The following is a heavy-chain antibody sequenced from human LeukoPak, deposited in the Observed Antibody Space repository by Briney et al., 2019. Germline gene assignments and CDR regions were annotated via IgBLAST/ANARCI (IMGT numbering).Heavy chain of an antibody. V-gene: IGHV4-34*01. D-gene: IGHD2-2*02. Sequence: SETLSLTCAVYGGSFSGYYWSWIRQPPGKGLEWIGEINHSGSTNYNPSLKSRVTISVDTSKNQFSLKLSPVTAADTAVYYCARALVPAAIRSVCWLDVWGQGTTVTVSS. J-gene: IGHJ6*02. CDR3: ARALVPAAIRSVCWLDV. CDR2: INHSGST. CDR1: GGSFSGYY.